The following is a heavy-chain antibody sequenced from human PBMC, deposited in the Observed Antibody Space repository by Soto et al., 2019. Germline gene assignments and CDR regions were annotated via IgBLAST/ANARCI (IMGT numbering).Heavy chain of an antibody. CDR1: VYVLSYWS. CDR2: INPTTGLT. J-gene: IGHJ6*02. V-gene: IGHV1-46*01. Sequence: GASVNVSYKASVYVLSYWSIHRVLQAPAQGLEWMGVINPTTGLTSNAQKFQGRITMTSDTSSSTAYMELSSLRPEHPAVYYCARARRNGHLNDKDIRGQVTT. D-gene: IGHD1-1*01. CDR3: ARARRNGHLNDKDI.